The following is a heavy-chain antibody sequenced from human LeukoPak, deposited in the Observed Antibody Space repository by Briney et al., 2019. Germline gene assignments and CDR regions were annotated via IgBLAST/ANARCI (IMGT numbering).Heavy chain of an antibody. Sequence: PGGSLRLSCAASGFTFSSYGMYWVRQAPGKGLEWVAVIWYDGSNKHYADSVKGRFTISRDNPKNTLYVQMNSLRAEDTAVYYCARGRGADYGGNSGYFDYWGQGTLVTVSS. CDR2: IWYDGSNK. J-gene: IGHJ4*02. D-gene: IGHD4-23*01. CDR3: ARGRGADYGGNSGYFDY. V-gene: IGHV3-33*01. CDR1: GFTFSSYG.